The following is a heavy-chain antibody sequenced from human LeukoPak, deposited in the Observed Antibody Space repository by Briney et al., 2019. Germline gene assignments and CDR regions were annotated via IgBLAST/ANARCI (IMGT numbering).Heavy chain of an antibody. CDR2: IDICGDNT. V-gene: IGHV3-23*05. CDR1: GFTFSSHA. J-gene: IGHJ4*02. CDR3: ANEIRPNDY. Sequence: PGGSLRLSCTVSGFTFSSHAWSGVRQAPGRGLEWVSCIDICGDNTYYEDSVKGRFPLSRDNSKNTLYLQMHSLRAEDSAVYYCANEIRPNDYWGQGTLVTVS. D-gene: IGHD4-17*01.